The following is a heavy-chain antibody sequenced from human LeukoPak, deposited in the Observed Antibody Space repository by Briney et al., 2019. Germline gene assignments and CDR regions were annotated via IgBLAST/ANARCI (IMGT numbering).Heavy chain of an antibody. Sequence: PLETLSLTCTVSGGSISSSSYYWGWIRQPPGKGLEWIGSIYYSGSTYYNPSLKSRVTISVDTSKNQFSLKLSSVTAADTAVYYCARQYGGNPHFDYWGQGTLVTVSS. V-gene: IGHV4-39*01. CDR1: GGSISSSSYY. CDR2: IYYSGST. CDR3: ARQYGGNPHFDY. J-gene: IGHJ4*02. D-gene: IGHD4-23*01.